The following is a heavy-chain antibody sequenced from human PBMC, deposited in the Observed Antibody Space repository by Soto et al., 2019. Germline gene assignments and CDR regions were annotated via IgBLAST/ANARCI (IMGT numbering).Heavy chain of an antibody. Sequence: ASVKVSCKASGYTFTGYYMHWVRQAPGQGLEWMGWINPNSGGTNYAQKFQGWVTMTRDTSISTAYMELSRLRSDDTAVYYCAKEGDLIGYNYGSCFDYWGQGTLVTVSS. D-gene: IGHD5-18*01. CDR1: GYTFTGYY. J-gene: IGHJ4*02. CDR2: INPNSGGT. CDR3: AKEGDLIGYNYGSCFDY. V-gene: IGHV1-2*04.